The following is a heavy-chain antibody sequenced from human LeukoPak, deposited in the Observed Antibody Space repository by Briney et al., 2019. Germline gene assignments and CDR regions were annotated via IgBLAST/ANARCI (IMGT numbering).Heavy chain of an antibody. V-gene: IGHV1-18*01. CDR2: INPFNADA. Sequence: VASVKVSCKTSGYIFRNYAISWVRQAPGQGPEWVGWINPFNADAKYAQKFQGRVTMTTDTSTSTAYLELRSLRYDDTAVYYCGRGEKSYAYWGQGTLVTVSS. D-gene: IGHD2-2*01. J-gene: IGHJ4*02. CDR1: GYIFRNYA. CDR3: GRGEKSYAY.